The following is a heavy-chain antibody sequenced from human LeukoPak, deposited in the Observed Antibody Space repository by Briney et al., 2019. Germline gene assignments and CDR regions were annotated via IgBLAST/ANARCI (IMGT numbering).Heavy chain of an antibody. V-gene: IGHV1-2*02. Sequence: AQVKVPCKAFGYPFPGFYMHWVGQAPGQGLEGIGWNNPKSGGTNYAQKFQGRVTMTRDTSISTAYMELSRLRSDDTAVYYCARSLEGSYMVRGVIITYPYWGQGTLVTVSS. J-gene: IGHJ4*02. CDR3: ARSLEGSYMVRGVIITYPY. D-gene: IGHD3-10*01. CDR2: NNPKSGGT. CDR1: GYPFPGFY.